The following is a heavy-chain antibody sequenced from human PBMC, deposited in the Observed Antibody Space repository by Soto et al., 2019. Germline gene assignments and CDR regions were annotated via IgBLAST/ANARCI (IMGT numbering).Heavy chain of an antibody. CDR1: GFTLSGSA. Sequence: EVQLVESGGGLVQPGESLKLSCAASGFTLSGSAVHWVRQASGKGLEWVGRIRSKTHSYATEYIASVKGRFTISRDDSNNTAYLQMNGLKTDDTAVYYCTRSGGGYSFGYWGQGTLVTVSS. CDR2: IRSKTHSYAT. V-gene: IGHV3-73*02. CDR3: TRSGGGYSFGY. D-gene: IGHD1-26*01. J-gene: IGHJ4*02.